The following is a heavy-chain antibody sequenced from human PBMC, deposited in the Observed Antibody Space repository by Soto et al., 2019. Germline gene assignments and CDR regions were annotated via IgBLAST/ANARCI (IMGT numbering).Heavy chain of an antibody. CDR1: GYTFTSYG. CDR3: AGVSIKTWNGASYGGKPGGGDY. CDR2: ISAYNGNT. V-gene: IGHV1-18*01. D-gene: IGHD2-15*01. J-gene: IGHJ4*02. Sequence: QVQLVQSGAEVKKPGASVKVSCKASGYTFTSYGISWVRQAPGQGLEWMGWISAYNGNTNYAQKLQGRVTMTTDTSTSTAYMELRSLRSDDTAVYYGAGVSIKTWNGASYGGKPGGGDYWGQGTLVTVSS.